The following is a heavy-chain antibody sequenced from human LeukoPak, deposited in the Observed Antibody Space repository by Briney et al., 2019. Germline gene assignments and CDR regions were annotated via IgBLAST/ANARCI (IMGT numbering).Heavy chain of an antibody. V-gene: IGHV4-59*01. Sequence: SETLSLTCTASGGSISSYYWSWIRQPPGKGLEWIGYIYYSGSTNYNPSLKSRVTISVDTSKNQFSLKLSSVTAADTAVYYCARTMGNTNFDYWGQGTLVTVSS. J-gene: IGHJ4*02. CDR1: GGSISSYY. D-gene: IGHD3-10*01. CDR3: ARTMGNTNFDY. CDR2: IYYSGST.